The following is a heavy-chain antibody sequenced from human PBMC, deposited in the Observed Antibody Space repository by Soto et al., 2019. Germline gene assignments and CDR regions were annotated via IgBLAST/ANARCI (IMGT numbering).Heavy chain of an antibody. CDR2: MNPNSGDT. V-gene: IGHV1-8*01. Sequence: QVQLVQSGAEVKKPGASVKVSCKATGYTFTTYDINWVRQATGQGLEWMGWMNPNSGDTGYAQKFQGRVTMTRDTSISTAYMELSTLTSEDTAVYYCVRGLEWLQNYWGQGTLVTVSS. J-gene: IGHJ4*02. CDR3: VRGLEWLQNY. CDR1: GYTFTTYD. D-gene: IGHD5-12*01.